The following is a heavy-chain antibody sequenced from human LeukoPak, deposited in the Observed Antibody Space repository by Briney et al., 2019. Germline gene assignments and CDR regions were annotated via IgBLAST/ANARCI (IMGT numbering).Heavy chain of an antibody. D-gene: IGHD2-15*01. J-gene: IGHJ6*02. Sequence: GSSVKVSCKASGCTFSSYSISWVRQAPGQGLEWMGRIIPILGIANYAQKFQGRVTITADKSTSTAYMELSSLRSEDTAVYYCAREEGYCSGGSCRDYYYYGMDVWGQGTTVTVSS. CDR2: IIPILGIA. CDR3: AREEGYCSGGSCRDYYYYGMDV. V-gene: IGHV1-69*04. CDR1: GCTFSSYS.